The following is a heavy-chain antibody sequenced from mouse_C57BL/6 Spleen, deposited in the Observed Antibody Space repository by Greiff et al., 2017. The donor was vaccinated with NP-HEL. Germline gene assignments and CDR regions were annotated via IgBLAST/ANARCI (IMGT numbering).Heavy chain of an antibody. CDR3: ARGQSPYYFDY. CDR2: ISDGGSYT. J-gene: IGHJ2*01. V-gene: IGHV5-4*01. Sequence: EVHLVESGGGLVKPGGSLKLSCAASGFTFSSYAMSWVRQTPEKRLEWVATISDGGSYTYYPDKVKGRFTISRDNAKNNLYLQMSHLKSEDTAMYYCARGQSPYYFDYWGQGTTLTVSS. CDR1: GFTFSSYA. D-gene: IGHD6-1*01.